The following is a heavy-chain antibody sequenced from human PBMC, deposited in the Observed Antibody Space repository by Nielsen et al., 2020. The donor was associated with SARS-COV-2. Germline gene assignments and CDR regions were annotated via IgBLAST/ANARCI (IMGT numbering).Heavy chain of an antibody. Sequence: GESLKISCAASGFTFSSYSMNWVRQAPGKGLEWVSSISSSSSYTYYADSVKGRFTISRDNAKNSLYLQMNSLRAEDTAVYYCARGDYEILTGYYILYYFDYWGQGTLVTVSS. CDR3: ARGDYEILTGYYILYYFDY. D-gene: IGHD3-9*01. V-gene: IGHV3-21*01. CDR1: GFTFSSYS. CDR2: ISSSSSYT. J-gene: IGHJ4*02.